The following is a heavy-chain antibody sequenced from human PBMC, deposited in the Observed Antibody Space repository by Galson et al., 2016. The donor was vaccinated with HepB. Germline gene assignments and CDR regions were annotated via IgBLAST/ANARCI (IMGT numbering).Heavy chain of an antibody. CDR1: GYTFTSYG. Sequence: SVKVSCKASGYTFTSYGISWVRQAPGQGLEWMGWISAYNGNTNYAQKLQGRVTMTTDTSTSTDYMELRSLGSDDSAVYYCARDWKDVNFDIWGQGTMVTVSS. J-gene: IGHJ3*02. CDR3: ARDWKDVNFDI. CDR2: ISAYNGNT. D-gene: IGHD1-1*01. V-gene: IGHV1-18*01.